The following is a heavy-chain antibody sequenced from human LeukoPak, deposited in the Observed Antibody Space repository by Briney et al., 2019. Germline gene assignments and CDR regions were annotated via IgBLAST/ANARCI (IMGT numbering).Heavy chain of an antibody. D-gene: IGHD3-10*01. CDR3: ARQRLYYGSGSYTFDY. J-gene: IGHJ4*02. CDR1: GGSISSSRYY. V-gene: IGHV4-39*01. Sequence: PSETLSLTCTVSGGSISSSRYYWGWIRQPPGKGLEWIGSIYYSGSTYYNPSLKSRVTISVDTSKNQFSLKLSSVTAADTAVYYCARQRLYYGSGSYTFDYWGQGTLVTVSS. CDR2: IYYSGST.